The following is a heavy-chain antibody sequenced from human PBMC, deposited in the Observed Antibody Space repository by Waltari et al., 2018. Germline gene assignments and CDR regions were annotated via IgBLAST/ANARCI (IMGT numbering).Heavy chain of an antibody. CDR1: GFTFSSYW. J-gene: IGHJ4*02. V-gene: IGHV3-7*03. CDR3: ALAAPYLGDYLDY. Sequence: EVQLVESGGGLVQPGGSLRLSCAASGFTFSSYWMSWVRQAPGKGREWVANIKECGSGKYYVDSMKGRFTISRDNAKNSLYLQMNSLRAEDTAVYYCALAAPYLGDYLDYWGQGTLVTVSS. CDR2: IKECGSGK. D-gene: IGHD6-13*01.